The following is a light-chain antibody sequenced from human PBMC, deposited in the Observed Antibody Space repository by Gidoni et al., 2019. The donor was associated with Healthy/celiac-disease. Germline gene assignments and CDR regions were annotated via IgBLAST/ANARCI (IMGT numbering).Light chain of an antibody. CDR1: QSVSSN. Sequence: EIVTTQSPATLSVSPGERATLSCRASQSVSSNLAWYQQKPGQAPRLLIYGASTRATGIPARFSGSGSGTEFTLTISSLQSEDFAVYYCQQYNSWPPNTFGQGTKLEIK. J-gene: IGKJ2*01. CDR3: QQYNSWPPNT. CDR2: GAS. V-gene: IGKV3-15*01.